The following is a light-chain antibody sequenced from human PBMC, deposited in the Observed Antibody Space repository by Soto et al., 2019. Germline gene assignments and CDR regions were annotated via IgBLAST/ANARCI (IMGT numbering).Light chain of an antibody. CDR3: QQYGSSPTWT. V-gene: IGKV3-20*01. CDR1: QSVSSSY. J-gene: IGKJ1*01. Sequence: EIVLTQSPGTLSLSPGERATLSCRASQSVSSSYLAWYQQKPGQAPRLLIYGASSRATGIPDRFSGSGSGTDFTLTIIRREPEDFAVYYYQQYGSSPTWTFGQGTKVEIK. CDR2: GAS.